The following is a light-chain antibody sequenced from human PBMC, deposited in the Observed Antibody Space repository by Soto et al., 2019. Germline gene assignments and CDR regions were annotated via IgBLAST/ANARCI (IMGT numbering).Light chain of an antibody. CDR3: QQFGDSSYI. Sequence: EIVLTQSPGTLSLSPAERATLSCRASQSVTASYLAWYQQKPGQAPRLLIYGASSRATGIPDRFSGSGSGTDFTLTISRLEPEDFAVYYCQQFGDSSYIFGPGTKLEIK. J-gene: IGKJ2*01. V-gene: IGKV3-20*01. CDR2: GAS. CDR1: QSVTASY.